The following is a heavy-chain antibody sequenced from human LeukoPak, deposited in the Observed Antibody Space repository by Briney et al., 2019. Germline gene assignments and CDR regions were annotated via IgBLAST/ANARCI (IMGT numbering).Heavy chain of an antibody. CDR2: ISSSGSTI. D-gene: IGHD3-16*01. CDR3: AREGDPRYNDAFDI. V-gene: IGHV3-11*04. J-gene: IGHJ3*02. CDR1: GFTFGDYV. Sequence: PGESLRLSCTASGFTFGDYVMSWIRQAPGKGLEWVSYISSSGSTIYYADSVKGRFTISRNNAKNSLYLQMNSLRAEDTAVYYCAREGDPRYNDAFDIWGQGTMVTVSS.